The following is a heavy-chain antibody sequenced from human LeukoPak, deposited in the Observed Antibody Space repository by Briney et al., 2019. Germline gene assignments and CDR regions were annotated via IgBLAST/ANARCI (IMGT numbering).Heavy chain of an antibody. D-gene: IGHD3-22*01. V-gene: IGHV3-30*19. CDR2: IQNDGVNE. CDR3: ARRGPPDGNYGNWIDP. J-gene: IGHJ5*02. CDR1: GFSLRTYG. Sequence: GGSLRLSCAASGFSLRTYGIHWVRQAPVKGLEWVATIQNDGVNEYYADSVKGRFTISRDISKNILYLQMNSLTVDDTALYYCARRGPPDGNYGNWIDPWGQGTLVTVSS.